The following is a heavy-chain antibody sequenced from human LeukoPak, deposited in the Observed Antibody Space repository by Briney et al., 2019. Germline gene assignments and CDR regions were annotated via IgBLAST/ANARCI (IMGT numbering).Heavy chain of an antibody. CDR2: INTDGTVT. CDR1: GFTFSKYW. D-gene: IGHD6-19*01. J-gene: IGHJ4*02. V-gene: IGHV3-74*01. CDR3: ATKQWLAPPPDS. Sequence: GGTLRLSCAASGFTFSKYWLLWVRQAPGKGLESVSRINTDGTVTTYADSVKGRFTVSRDNADNTMFLQMNSVRDEDTAVYYCATKQWLAPPPDSWGQGTPVTVSS.